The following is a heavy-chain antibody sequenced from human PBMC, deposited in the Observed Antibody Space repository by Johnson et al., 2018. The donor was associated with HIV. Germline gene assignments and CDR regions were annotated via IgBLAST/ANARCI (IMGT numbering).Heavy chain of an antibody. CDR3: AKESAFDI. Sequence: VQLVESGGGLVKPGGSLRLSCTVSGFIFRDYYMSWVRQAPGKGLEWVSVIYGGGSGGSTYYVDSVKGRFTISRDNSKNMLYLQMNSLRAEDTAVYYCAKESAFDIWGQGTMVTVSS. D-gene: IGHD5-24*01. V-gene: IGHV3-66*02. J-gene: IGHJ3*02. CDR2: IYGGGSGGST. CDR1: GFIFRDYY.